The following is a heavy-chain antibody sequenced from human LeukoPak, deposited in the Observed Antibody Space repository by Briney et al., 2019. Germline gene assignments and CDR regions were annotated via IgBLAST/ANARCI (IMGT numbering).Heavy chain of an antibody. CDR1: GDSVSNGNYY. V-gene: IGHV4-61*03. CDR3: ARAGGFFSPFGY. D-gene: IGHD3-3*01. Sequence: PSETLSLTCTVSGDSVSNGNYYWSWLRQPPGKALEWIGYIYYTGKTYYNPSLEGRVTILVDTSRNHFSVKLSSVTAADTAVYYCARAGGFFSPFGYWGQGTLVTVSS. J-gene: IGHJ4*02. CDR2: IYYTGKT.